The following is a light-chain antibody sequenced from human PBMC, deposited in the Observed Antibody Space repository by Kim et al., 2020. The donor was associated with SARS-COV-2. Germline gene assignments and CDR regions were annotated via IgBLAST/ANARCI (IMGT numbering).Light chain of an antibody. Sequence: PGQRGTISCSGSSSNCGSSTVTWYQQLPGAAPELLIYSNTQRPSGVPDRFSGSKSGTSASLAISGLQSEDEADYYCAAWDDSLNVVFGGGTQLTVL. V-gene: IGLV1-44*01. J-gene: IGLJ2*01. CDR1: SSNCGSST. CDR2: SNT. CDR3: AAWDDSLNVV.